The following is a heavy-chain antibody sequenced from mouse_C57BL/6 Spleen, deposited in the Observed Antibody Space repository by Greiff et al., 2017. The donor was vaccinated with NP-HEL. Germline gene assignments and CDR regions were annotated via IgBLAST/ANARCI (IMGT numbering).Heavy chain of an antibody. V-gene: IGHV7-3*01. CDR3: ARSIYYYGSSPWYFDV. J-gene: IGHJ1*03. Sequence: EVKLMESGGGLVQPGGSLSLSCAASGFTFTDYYMSWVRQPPGKALEWLGFIRNKANAYTTEYSASVKGRFTISRDNSQSILYLQMNALRAEDSATYYCARSIYYYGSSPWYFDVWGTGTTVTVSS. D-gene: IGHD1-1*01. CDR2: IRNKANAYTT. CDR1: GFTFTDYY.